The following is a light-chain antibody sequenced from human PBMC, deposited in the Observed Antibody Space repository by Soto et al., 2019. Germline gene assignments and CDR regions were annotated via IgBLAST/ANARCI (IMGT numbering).Light chain of an antibody. J-gene: IGKJ4*01. V-gene: IGKV3-11*01. CDR1: QNIHNY. Sequence: EIVVTQSPATLSLSPGERATLSCRTSQNIHNYLAWYQQKPGQPPRLVIYDASSRATGVPARFSGSGSGTDFSLTISNLQPEDFAVYYCQQRGDWTPLAFGGGTRVELK. CDR2: DAS. CDR3: QQRGDWTPLA.